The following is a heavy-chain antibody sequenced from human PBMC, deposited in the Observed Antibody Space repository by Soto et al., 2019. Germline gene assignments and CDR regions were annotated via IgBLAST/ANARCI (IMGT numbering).Heavy chain of an antibody. D-gene: IGHD6-13*01. V-gene: IGHV3-43D*04. Sequence: PGGSLRLSCAASGFTFDDSAMHWVRQAPGKGLEWVSLITRYGATTYYAHSVKGRFTISRDSTRNSLSLHMNSVRPDDTAFYYWAKDVGYGDSWFGYSDYWGQGTLVTVSS. J-gene: IGHJ4*02. CDR2: ITRYGATT. CDR3: AKDVGYGDSWFGYSDY. CDR1: GFTFDDSA.